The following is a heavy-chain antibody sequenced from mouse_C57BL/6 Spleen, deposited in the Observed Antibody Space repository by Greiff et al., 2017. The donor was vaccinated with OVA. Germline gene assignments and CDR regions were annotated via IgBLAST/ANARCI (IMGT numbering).Heavy chain of an antibody. V-gene: IGHV1-61*01. Sequence: QVQLQQPGAELVRPGSSVKLSCKASGYTFTSYWMDWVKQRPGQGLEWIGNIYPSDSETHYNQKFKDKATLTVDKSSSTAYMQLSSLTSEDSAVYYCARGAAQGEDYWGQGTTLTVSS. D-gene: IGHD3-2*02. J-gene: IGHJ2*01. CDR2: IYPSDSET. CDR3: ARGAAQGEDY. CDR1: GYTFTSYW.